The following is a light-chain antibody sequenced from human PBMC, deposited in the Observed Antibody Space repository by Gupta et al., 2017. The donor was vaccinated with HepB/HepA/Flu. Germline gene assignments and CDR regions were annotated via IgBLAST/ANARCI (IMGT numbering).Light chain of an antibody. CDR3: QEWDSNPVV. CDR1: KLGDKY. CDR2: QDT. Sequence: SYELTQPPSVSVSPGQTASIYCSGEKLGDKYAWWYQQKPGQAPVLLIHQDTKRPSAIPERFSGSNSGNTVTMTISGAQAMADADYHSQEWDSNPVVFGGGTELTVL. V-gene: IGLV3-1*01. J-gene: IGLJ2*01.